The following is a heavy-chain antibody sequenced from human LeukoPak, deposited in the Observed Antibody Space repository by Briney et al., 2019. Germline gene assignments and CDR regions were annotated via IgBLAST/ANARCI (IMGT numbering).Heavy chain of an antibody. CDR3: ARTTTYYYDSSGCHFDY. CDR2: IYYSGST. Sequence: PSETLSLTCTVSGGSISSSSYYWGWIRQPPGKGLEWIGSIYYSGSTYYNPSLKSRVTISVDTSKNQFSLKLSSVTAADTAVYYCARTTTYYYDSSGCHFDYWGQGTLVTVSS. CDR1: GGSISSSSYY. D-gene: IGHD3-22*01. V-gene: IGHV4-39*01. J-gene: IGHJ4*02.